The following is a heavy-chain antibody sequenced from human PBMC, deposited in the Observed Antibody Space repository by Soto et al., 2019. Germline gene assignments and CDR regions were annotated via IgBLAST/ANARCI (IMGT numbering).Heavy chain of an antibody. J-gene: IGHJ5*02. CDR2: ISAYNGNT. Sequence: GASVKVSCKASGYTFTSYGISGVRQAPGQGLEWMGWISAYNGNTIYAQKLQGRVTMTTDTSTSTAYMELRSLRSDDTAVYYCARPRGDILTGYYIDWFDPWGQGTLVTVSS. V-gene: IGHV1-18*01. CDR1: GYTFTSYG. CDR3: ARPRGDILTGYYIDWFDP. D-gene: IGHD3-9*01.